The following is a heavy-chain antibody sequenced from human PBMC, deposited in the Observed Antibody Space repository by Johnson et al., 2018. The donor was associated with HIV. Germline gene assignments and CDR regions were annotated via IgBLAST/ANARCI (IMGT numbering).Heavy chain of an antibody. Sequence: EQLVESGGGLIQPGGSLRLSCAASGFTVSSNYMTWVRQAPGKGLECVSVIYTGGITYYADSVKGRFTISRDDAKNPVYLQMNSLRVDDMAVYHCARNRPQSGRFGEARIGAFDIWGQGTVVTVSS. D-gene: IGHD3-10*01. CDR1: GFTVSSNY. V-gene: IGHV3-53*01. J-gene: IGHJ3*02. CDR3: ARNRPQSGRFGEARIGAFDI. CDR2: IYTGGIT.